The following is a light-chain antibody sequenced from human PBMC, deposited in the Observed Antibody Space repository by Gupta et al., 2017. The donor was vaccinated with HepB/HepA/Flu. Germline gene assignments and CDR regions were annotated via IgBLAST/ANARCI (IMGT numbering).Light chain of an antibody. CDR2: AAS. Sequence: DIPLTQSPSSLSASVGDRVTITCRASQSINSYLNWYQQKPGKAPKLLIYAASSLQSGVPSRFSGSGSGTDFTLKISSVEAEDFATYYCKQGLQTPPTFGEGTKVEIK. J-gene: IGKJ4*01. CDR3: KQGLQTPPT. V-gene: IGKV1-39*01. CDR1: QSINSY.